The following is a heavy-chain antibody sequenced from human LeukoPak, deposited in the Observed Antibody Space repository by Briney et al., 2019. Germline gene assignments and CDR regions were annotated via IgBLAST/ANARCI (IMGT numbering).Heavy chain of an antibody. CDR3: ARPTYNYGTDY. J-gene: IGHJ4*02. CDR1: SGSISSSYY. CDR2: IYYSVTT. D-gene: IGHD5-18*01. Sequence: ASETLSLTCTVSSGSISSSYYWGWMRQPPGKGLEWIGTIYYSVTTYYNPSLKSRVTISVDTSKNQFSLKLSSVTAADTAVYYCARPTYNYGTDYWGQGTLGTVSS. V-gene: IGHV4-39*01.